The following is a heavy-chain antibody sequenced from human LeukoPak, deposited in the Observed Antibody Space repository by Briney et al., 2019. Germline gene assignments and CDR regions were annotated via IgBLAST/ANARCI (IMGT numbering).Heavy chain of an antibody. J-gene: IGHJ6*02. V-gene: IGHV4-59*01. CDR3: ARDPGSGWLLGQYYYYGMDV. Sequence: PSETLSLTCTVSGGSISSYYSSWIRQPPGKGLEWIGYIYYSGSTNYNPSLKSRVTISVDTSKNQFSLKLSSVTAADTAVYYCARDPGSGWLLGQYYYYGMDVWGQGTTVTVSS. CDR2: IYYSGST. D-gene: IGHD6-19*01. CDR1: GGSISSYY.